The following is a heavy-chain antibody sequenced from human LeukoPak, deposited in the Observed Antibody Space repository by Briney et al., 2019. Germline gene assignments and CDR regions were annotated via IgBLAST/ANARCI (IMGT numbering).Heavy chain of an antibody. CDR3: ARDRDTAMGL. V-gene: IGHV3-30-3*01. J-gene: IGHJ4*02. D-gene: IGHD5-18*01. Sequence: PGVSLRLSCAASGFTFSNYAMHWVRQAPGKGLEWVAIISYDGNDKYYTDSVKGRFTISRDKSKNTLYLQMNSLRAEDTAVYYCARDRDTAMGLWGQGTLVTVSS. CDR1: GFTFSNYA. CDR2: ISYDGNDK.